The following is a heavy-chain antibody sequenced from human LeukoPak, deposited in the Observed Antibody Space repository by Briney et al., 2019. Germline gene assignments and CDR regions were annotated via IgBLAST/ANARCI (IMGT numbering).Heavy chain of an antibody. CDR3: ARDSRLIQTATTP. CDR1: GGSMTIDNYY. Sequence: NASETLSLTCTVYGGSMTIDNYYWAWIRQPPGKGLEWLVSVFYSTTTYQYPSLRHPVTISVDTSKYYFSLSLSSVTVTAMSVYYCARDSRLIQTATTPWGERILVTVSS. V-gene: IGHV4-39*02. J-gene: IGHJ5*02. CDR2: VFYSTTT. D-gene: IGHD1-1*01.